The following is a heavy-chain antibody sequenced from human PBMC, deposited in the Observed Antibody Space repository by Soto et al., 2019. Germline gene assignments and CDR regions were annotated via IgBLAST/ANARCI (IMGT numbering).Heavy chain of an antibody. CDR1: GGSISSSSYY. CDR3: ARWKGYDILTGDFDY. CDR2: IYYSGST. J-gene: IGHJ4*02. D-gene: IGHD3-9*01. V-gene: IGHV4-39*01. Sequence: PSETLSLTCTVSGGSISSSSYYWGWIRQPPGKGLEWIGGIYYSGSTYYNPSLKSRVTISVDTSKNQFSLKLSSVTAADTAVYNCARWKGYDILTGDFDYWGQGTLVTVSS.